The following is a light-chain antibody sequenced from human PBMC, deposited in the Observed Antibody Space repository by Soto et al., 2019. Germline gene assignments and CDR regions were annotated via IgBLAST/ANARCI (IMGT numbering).Light chain of an antibody. CDR3: QQRSNWPT. CDR1: QSVSSY. V-gene: IGKV3-11*01. Sequence: EIVLTQSPATLSLSPGERATLSCRASQSVSSYLAWYQQKPGQAPRLLIYDASNRATGIPARFSGSWSGTDFTLTISSLEPEDFAVYYCQQRSNWPTFGQRTKLEIK. J-gene: IGKJ2*01. CDR2: DAS.